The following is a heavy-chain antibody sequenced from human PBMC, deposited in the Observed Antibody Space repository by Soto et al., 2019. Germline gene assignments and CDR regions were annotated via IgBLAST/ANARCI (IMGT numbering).Heavy chain of an antibody. CDR3: ARGPSGYYYGSGRSETSGHYDYMDV. CDR2: INHSGST. D-gene: IGHD3-10*01. CDR1: GGSFSGYY. Sequence: QVQLQQWGAGLLKPSETLSLTCAVYGGSFSGYYWSWIRQPPGKGLEWLGEINHSGSTNYNPSLRGRVTISVDTSKNQFSLKLSSVTAADTAVYYCARGPSGYYYGSGRSETSGHYDYMDVWGKGTTVTVSS. J-gene: IGHJ6*03. V-gene: IGHV4-34*01.